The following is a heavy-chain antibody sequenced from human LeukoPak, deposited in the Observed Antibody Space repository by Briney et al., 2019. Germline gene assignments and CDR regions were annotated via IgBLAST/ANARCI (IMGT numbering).Heavy chain of an antibody. CDR1: GFIFSSYE. D-gene: IGHD3-22*01. Sequence: GGSLRLSCAASGFIFSSYEMNWVRQAPGKGLEWVSYISGSGSTTHYAHSVKGRFTISRDNAKNSLYLHMNSLRAEDTSVYYCARAVDPHYYDTSGFDSWGQGTLVTVSS. CDR3: ARAVDPHYYDTSGFDS. CDR2: ISGSGSTT. J-gene: IGHJ4*02. V-gene: IGHV3-48*03.